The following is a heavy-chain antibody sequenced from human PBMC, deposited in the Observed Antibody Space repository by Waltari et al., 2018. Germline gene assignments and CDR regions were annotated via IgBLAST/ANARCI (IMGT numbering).Heavy chain of an antibody. J-gene: IGHJ6*02. CDR3: ARDRRTCSGGSPTPFYCYYGMDV. V-gene: IGHV4-39*07. CDR2: IYYSGST. D-gene: IGHD2-15*01. Sequence: QLQLQESGPGLVKPSETLSLTCTVSGGSISSSSYYWGWIRQPPGKGLEWIGSIYYSGSTYYNPSLKSRVTISVDTSKNQFSLKLSSVTAADTAVYYCARDRRTCSGGSPTPFYCYYGMDVWGQGTTVTVSS. CDR1: GGSISSSSYY.